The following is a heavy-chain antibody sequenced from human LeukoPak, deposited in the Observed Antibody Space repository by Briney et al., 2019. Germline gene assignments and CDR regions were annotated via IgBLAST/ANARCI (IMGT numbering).Heavy chain of an antibody. Sequence: PSETLSLTCTVSGGSISSYYWSWIRQPAGKGLEWIGRIYTSGSTNYNPSLKSRVTMSVDTSKNQFSLKLSSVTAADTAVYYCARGGYYYDSSGYPGLDYWGQGTLVTVSS. D-gene: IGHD3-22*01. CDR2: IYTSGST. CDR3: ARGGYYYDSSGYPGLDY. J-gene: IGHJ4*02. CDR1: GGSISSYY. V-gene: IGHV4-4*07.